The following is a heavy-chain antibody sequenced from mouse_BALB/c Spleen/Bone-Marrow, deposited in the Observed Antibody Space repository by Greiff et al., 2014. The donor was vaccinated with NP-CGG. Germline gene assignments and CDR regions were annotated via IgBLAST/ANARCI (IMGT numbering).Heavy chain of an antibody. D-gene: IGHD2-10*02. CDR1: GYTFTSYW. Sequence: VKLQESGAELVRPGASVKASCKASGYTFTSYWINWVKQRPGQGLEWIGNIYPSDSYTNYNQNFKDKATLTVDKSSSTAYMQLSSPTSEDSAVYYCTRQYGNYYAMDYWGQGTSVTVSS. V-gene: IGHV1-69*02. J-gene: IGHJ4*01. CDR3: TRQYGNYYAMDY. CDR2: IYPSDSYT.